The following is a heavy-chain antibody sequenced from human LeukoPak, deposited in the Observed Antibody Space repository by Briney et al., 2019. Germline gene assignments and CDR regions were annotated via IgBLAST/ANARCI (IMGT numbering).Heavy chain of an antibody. CDR2: INSDGSST. J-gene: IGHJ5*02. D-gene: IGHD5-12*01. CDR3: ARDPDVDIVASGWFDP. Sequence: GGSLRLSCAASGFTFSDYAMHWVRQVPGKGLEWVSRINSDGSSTSYADSVKGRFTISRDNAKNTLYLQMNSLRAEDTAVYYCARDPDVDIVASGWFDPWGQGTLVTVSS. V-gene: IGHV3-74*01. CDR1: GFTFSDYA.